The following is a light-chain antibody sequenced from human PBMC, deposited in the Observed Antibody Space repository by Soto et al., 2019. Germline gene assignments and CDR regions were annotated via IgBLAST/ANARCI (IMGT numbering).Light chain of an antibody. J-gene: IGKJ4*01. CDR3: LQDYNYPLT. Sequence: AIQMSQSPSSLCSSLGDRVTITCGASQGIRDDVGWYQQKPGKAPKLLIYAASSLQSGVPSRFSGSGSGTDFTLTISRLQPEDFATYYCLQDYNYPLTFGGGTKVDIK. CDR2: AAS. CDR1: QGIRDD. V-gene: IGKV1-6*01.